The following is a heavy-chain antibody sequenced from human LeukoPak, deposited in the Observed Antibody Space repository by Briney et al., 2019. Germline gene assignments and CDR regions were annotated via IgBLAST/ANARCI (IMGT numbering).Heavy chain of an antibody. V-gene: IGHV1-69*13. D-gene: IGHD6-19*01. CDR2: IIPIFGTA. Sequence: ASVKVSCKASGGTFSSYAISWVRQAPGQGLEWMGGIIPIFGTADYAQKFQGRVTITADESTSTAYMELSSLRSEDTAVYYCARGEPGIAVAQDFQHWGQGTLVTVSS. J-gene: IGHJ1*01. CDR1: GGTFSSYA. CDR3: ARGEPGIAVAQDFQH.